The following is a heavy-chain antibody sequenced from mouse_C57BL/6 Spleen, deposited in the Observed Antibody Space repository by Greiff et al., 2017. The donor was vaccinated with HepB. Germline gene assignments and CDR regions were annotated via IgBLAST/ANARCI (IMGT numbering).Heavy chain of an antibody. CDR2: IDPNSGGT. V-gene: IGHV1-72*01. Sequence: QVQLKQPGAELVKPGASVKLSCKASGYTFTSYWMHWVKQRPGRGLEWIGRIDPNSGGTKYNEKFKSKATLTVDKPSSTAYMQLSSLTSEDSAVYYCARCYYDYDREYYFDYWGQGTTLTVSS. J-gene: IGHJ2*01. CDR3: ARCYYDYDREYYFDY. CDR1: GYTFTSYW. D-gene: IGHD2-4*01.